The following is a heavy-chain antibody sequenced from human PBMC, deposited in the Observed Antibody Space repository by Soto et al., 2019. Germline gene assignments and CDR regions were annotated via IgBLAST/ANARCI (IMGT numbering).Heavy chain of an antibody. CDR1: GYTFTNFG. Sequence: QVQLVQSGAEVKKPGASVKVSCKASGYTFTNFGISWVRQAPGQGLEWMGWISAYNGNTNYAQNFQVRVTMTTDTPTSPAYMALRSLRSDDTAVYYCARGGTPIEYWGQGKLVSVSS. CDR2: ISAYNGNT. CDR3: ARGGTPIEY. V-gene: IGHV1-18*01. D-gene: IGHD3-16*01. J-gene: IGHJ4*02.